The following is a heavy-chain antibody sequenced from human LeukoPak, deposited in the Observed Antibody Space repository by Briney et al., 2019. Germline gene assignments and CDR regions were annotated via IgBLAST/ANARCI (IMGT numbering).Heavy chain of an antibody. CDR1: GFTFSNAW. CDR2: IKSKTDGGTT. V-gene: IGHV3-15*01. CDR3: TTDREWELPNWAFDI. D-gene: IGHD1-26*01. J-gene: IGHJ3*02. Sequence: GGSLGLSCAASGFTFSNAWMSWVRQAPGKGLEWVGRIKSKTDGGTTDYAAPVKGRFTISRDESKNTLYLQMNSLKTEDTAVYYCTTDREWELPNWAFDIWGQGTMVTVSS.